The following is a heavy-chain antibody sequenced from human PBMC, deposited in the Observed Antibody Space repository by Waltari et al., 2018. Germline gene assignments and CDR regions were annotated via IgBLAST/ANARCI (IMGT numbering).Heavy chain of an antibody. CDR2: IGSSGAAT. V-gene: IGHV3-23*01. CDR1: GFTFRDYA. CDR3: AKRGAPGELWFFDY. Sequence: EVQLLESGGGLVQPGGSLRLSCAVSGFTFRDYAMTWVRQAPGKGREWVELIGSSGAATYYADSVKGRFSISRDNSRNTLYLQMNSLRAEDTAMYYCAKRGAPGELWFFDYWGQGNLVTVSS. J-gene: IGHJ4*02. D-gene: IGHD2-21*01.